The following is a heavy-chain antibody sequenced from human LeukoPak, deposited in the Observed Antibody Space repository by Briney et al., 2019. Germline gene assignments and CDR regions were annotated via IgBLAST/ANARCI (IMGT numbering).Heavy chain of an antibody. CDR2: IIPIFGTA. Sequence: ASVKVSCKASGGTFSSYAISWVRQAPGQGLEWMGGIIPIFGTANYAQKFQGRVTMTEDTSTDTAYMELSSLRSEDTAVYYCATDLDGITMVRVLWGQGTTVTVSS. CDR1: GGTFSSYA. V-gene: IGHV1-69*06. CDR3: ATDLDGITMVRVL. J-gene: IGHJ6*02. D-gene: IGHD3-10*01.